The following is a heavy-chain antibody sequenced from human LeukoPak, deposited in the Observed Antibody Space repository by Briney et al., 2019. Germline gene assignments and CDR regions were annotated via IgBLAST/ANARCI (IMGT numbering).Heavy chain of an antibody. CDR1: GGSFSGYY. V-gene: IGHV4-34*01. CDR3: ARGRFTYYYDSSGYYYFDY. J-gene: IGHJ4*02. CDR2: INHSGST. D-gene: IGHD3-22*01. Sequence: SETLSLTCAVYGGSFSGYYWSWIRQPPGKGLEWIGEINHSGSTNYNPSLKSRVTISVDTSKNQFSLKLSSVTAADTAVYYCARGRFTYYYDSSGYYYFDYWGQGTLVTVSS.